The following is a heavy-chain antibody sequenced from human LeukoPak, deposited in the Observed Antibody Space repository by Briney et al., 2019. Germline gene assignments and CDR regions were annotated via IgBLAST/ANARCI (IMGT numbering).Heavy chain of an antibody. CDR3: ARGEQLKAYFDY. D-gene: IGHD1/OR15-1a*01. Sequence: ASVKVSCQASGGTFSSYAISWVRQAPGQGLEWMGRIIPILGIANYAQKFQGRVTITADKSTSTAYMELSSLRSEDTAVYYCARGEQLKAYFDYWGQGTLVTVSS. CDR1: GGTFSSYA. CDR2: IIPILGIA. J-gene: IGHJ4*02. V-gene: IGHV1-69*04.